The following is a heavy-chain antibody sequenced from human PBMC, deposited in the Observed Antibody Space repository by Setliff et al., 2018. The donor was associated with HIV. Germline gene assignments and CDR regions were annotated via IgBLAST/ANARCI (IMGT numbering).Heavy chain of an antibody. V-gene: IGHV4-39*01. CDR2: IYYSGTT. Sequence: LSLTCTVSGGSISRDSFYWGWFRQPPGEGLEWIGSIYYSGTTYYAPSLATRLTISVDTPTNQFSLKLPSVTAADTAMYFYAGASGYPSNWFDPWGQGILVTVSS. D-gene: IGHD3-22*01. CDR1: GGSISRDSFY. CDR3: AGASGYPSNWFDP. J-gene: IGHJ5*02.